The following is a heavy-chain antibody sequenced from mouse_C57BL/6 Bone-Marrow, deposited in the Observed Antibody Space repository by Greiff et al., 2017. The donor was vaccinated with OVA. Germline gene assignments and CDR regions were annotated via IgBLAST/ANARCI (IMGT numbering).Heavy chain of an antibody. J-gene: IGHJ1*03. D-gene: IGHD2-2*01. CDR1: GYTFTSYG. CDR3: ASGIYCGYDEGWYFEV. V-gene: IGHV1-81*01. CDR2: IYPRSGNT. Sequence: QVQLQQSGAELARPGASVKLSCKASGYTFTSYGISWVKQRTGQGLEWIGEIYPRSGNTYYNEKFKGKATLTADKSSSTAYMELRSLTSEDSAVYFCASGIYCGYDEGWYFEVWGTGTTVTVSS.